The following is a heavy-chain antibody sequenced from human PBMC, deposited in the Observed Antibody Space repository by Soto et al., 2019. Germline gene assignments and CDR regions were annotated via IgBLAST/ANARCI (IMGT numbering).Heavy chain of an antibody. CDR1: GGTFSSYA. D-gene: IGHD2-2*01. V-gene: IGHV1-69*12. CDR2: IIPIFGTA. CDR3: ASALVPAADGELWYGEHFDY. Sequence: QAQLVQSGAEVKKPGSSVKVSCKASGGTFSSYAISWVRQAPGQGLEWMGGIIPIFGTANYAQKFQGRVTITADESTSTAYMELSSLRSEDTAVYYCASALVPAADGELWYGEHFDYWGQGTLVTVSS. J-gene: IGHJ4*02.